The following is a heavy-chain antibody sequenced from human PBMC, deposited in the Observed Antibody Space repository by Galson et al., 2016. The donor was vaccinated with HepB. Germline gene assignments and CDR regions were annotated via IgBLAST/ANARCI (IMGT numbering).Heavy chain of an antibody. J-gene: IGHJ6*02. CDR3: ATDCGGDRYANYYYYAMDV. D-gene: IGHD2-21*02. CDR2: LNPEDGET. V-gene: IGHV1-24*01. Sequence: SVKVSCKVSGSTITELSIHWVRQPPGKGLEWMGGLNPEDGETIYAQKFQGRVTMTEDTSTDTAYMELSSLRSEDTAVYYCATDCGGDRYANYYYYAMDVWGQGTTVTVSS. CDR1: GSTITELS.